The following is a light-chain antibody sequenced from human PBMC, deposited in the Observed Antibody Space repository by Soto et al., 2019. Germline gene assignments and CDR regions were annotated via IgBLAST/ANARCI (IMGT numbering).Light chain of an antibody. J-gene: IGLJ1*01. CDR1: SSDVGGYNY. V-gene: IGLV2-14*01. CDR3: SSYTSSSTLLYV. CDR2: DVS. Sequence: QSALTQPASVSGSPGQSITISCTGTSSDVGGYNYVSWYQQHPGKAPKLMIYDVSNRPSGVSNRFSGSKSGNTASLTISGLQAEDEDDYYCSSYTSSSTLLYVFGTGTKLT.